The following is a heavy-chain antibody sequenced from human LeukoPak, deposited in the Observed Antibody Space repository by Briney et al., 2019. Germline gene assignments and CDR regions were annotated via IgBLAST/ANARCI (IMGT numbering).Heavy chain of an antibody. CDR2: ISASGGST. CDR3: SPLGTGELLNFDY. J-gene: IGHJ4*02. V-gene: IGHV3-23*01. Sequence: PGGSLRLSCAASGFTFSSYAMSWVRQAPGKGLEWVSAISASGGSTYYADSVKGRFTISRDNSKNTLYLQMNSLRAEDTAVYYCSPLGTGELLNFDYWGQGTLVTVSS. CDR1: GFTFSSYA. D-gene: IGHD1-26*01.